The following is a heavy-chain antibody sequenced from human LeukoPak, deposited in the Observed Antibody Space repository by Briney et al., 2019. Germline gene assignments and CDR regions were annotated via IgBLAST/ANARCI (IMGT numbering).Heavy chain of an antibody. Sequence: SETLSLTCTVSGGSISSSSYYWGWIRQPPGKGLEWIGSIYYSRSTYYNPSLKSRVTISVGTSKNQFSPKLSSVTAADTAVYYCARDETYYDFWSGYYTGYYGMDVWGQGTTVTVSS. D-gene: IGHD3-3*01. V-gene: IGHV4-39*02. CDR1: GGSISSSSYY. CDR3: ARDETYYDFWSGYYTGYYGMDV. CDR2: IYYSRST. J-gene: IGHJ6*02.